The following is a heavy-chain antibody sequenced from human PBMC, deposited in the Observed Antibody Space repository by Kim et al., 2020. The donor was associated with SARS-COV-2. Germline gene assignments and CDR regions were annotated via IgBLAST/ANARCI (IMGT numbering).Heavy chain of an antibody. V-gene: IGHV1-3*01. Sequence: RYSQKFQGRGTITRDTSATTAYMELSSLTSKDTAVYYCAREGSGSYNWFDPWGQGTLVTVSS. CDR3: AREGSGSYNWFDP. D-gene: IGHD3-10*01. J-gene: IGHJ5*02.